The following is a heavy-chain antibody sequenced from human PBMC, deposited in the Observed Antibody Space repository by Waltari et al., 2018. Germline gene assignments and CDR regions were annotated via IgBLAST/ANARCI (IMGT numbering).Heavy chain of an antibody. Sequence: HLQESGPGLVKPPETLSLTCTVSDGSVNSVTYYWSWIRQSPVNGLEWIGYISYSGTTKYNPSLWSRVTISIDTSRNQFSLKLRSVSAADTAVYFCAGDRYGVAEFASWGQGTLVTVSS. CDR2: ISYSGTT. V-gene: IGHV4-61*01. D-gene: IGHD3-3*01. J-gene: IGHJ1*01. CDR1: DGSVNSVTYY. CDR3: AGDRYGVAEFAS.